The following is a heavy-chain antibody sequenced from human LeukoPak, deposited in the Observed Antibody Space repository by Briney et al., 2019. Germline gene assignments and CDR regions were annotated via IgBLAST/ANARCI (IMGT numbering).Heavy chain of an antibody. Sequence: GASVKVSCEASGYTFTGYYMHWVRQAPGQGLEWMGRINPNSGGTNYAQKFQGRVTMTRDTSISTAYMELSRLRSDDTAVYYCASMLGAHDAFDIWGQGTMVTVSS. CDR2: INPNSGGT. CDR3: ASMLGAHDAFDI. J-gene: IGHJ3*02. D-gene: IGHD1-26*01. V-gene: IGHV1-2*06. CDR1: GYTFTGYY.